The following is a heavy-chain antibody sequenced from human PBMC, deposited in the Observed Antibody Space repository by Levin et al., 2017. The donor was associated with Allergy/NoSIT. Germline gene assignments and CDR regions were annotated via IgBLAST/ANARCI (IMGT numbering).Heavy chain of an antibody. J-gene: IGHJ4*02. Sequence: SGGSLRLSCAASGFTFDDYAMHWVRQAPGKGLEWVSRISWNSGNIGYADSVKGRFTISRDNAKNSLYLQMNSLRAEDTALYYCAKDMRGYPMYYFDYWGQGALVTVSS. V-gene: IGHV3-9*01. CDR3: AKDMRGYPMYYFDY. D-gene: IGHD5-12*01. CDR2: ISWNSGNI. CDR1: GFTFDDYA.